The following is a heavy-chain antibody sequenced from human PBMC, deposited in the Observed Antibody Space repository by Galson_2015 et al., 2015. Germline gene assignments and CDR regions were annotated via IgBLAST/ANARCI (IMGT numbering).Heavy chain of an antibody. CDR2: IWYDGSNK. CDR3: ARHQPQYYHDAFDI. V-gene: IGHV3-33*01. J-gene: IGHJ3*02. D-gene: IGHD2-2*01. CDR1: GFTFSSYG. Sequence: SLRLSCAASGFTFSSYGMHWVRQAPGKGLEWVAVIWYDGSNKYYADSVKGRFTISRDNSKNTLYLQMNSLRAEDTAVYYYARHQPQYYHDAFDIWGQGTMVTVSS.